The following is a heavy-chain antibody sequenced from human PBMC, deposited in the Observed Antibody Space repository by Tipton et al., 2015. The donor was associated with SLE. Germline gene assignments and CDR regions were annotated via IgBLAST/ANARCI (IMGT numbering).Heavy chain of an antibody. Sequence: TLSLTCTVSGGSISSGGYYWSWIRQHPGKGLEWIGYIYYSGSTYYNPSLKSRVTISVDTSKNQFSLKLSSVTAADTAVYYCARVSSSWGFDYWGQGTLVTVSS. D-gene: IGHD6-13*01. CDR3: ARVSSSWGFDY. CDR1: GGSISSGGYY. V-gene: IGHV4-31*03. CDR2: IYYSGST. J-gene: IGHJ4*02.